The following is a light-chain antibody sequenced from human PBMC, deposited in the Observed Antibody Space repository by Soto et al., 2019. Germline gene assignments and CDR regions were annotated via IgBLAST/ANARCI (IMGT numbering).Light chain of an antibody. V-gene: IGKV3-15*01. CDR1: QSVSSSY. J-gene: IGKJ4*01. Sequence: EVLLTQTPGTLSFSPGERAILSCRASQSVSSSYLAWYQQKPGQAPRLLIYGASTRATGIPARFSGSGSGTEFTLTISSLQSKDFAVYYCQQYNNWPLTFGGGAKVDI. CDR2: GAS. CDR3: QQYNNWPLT.